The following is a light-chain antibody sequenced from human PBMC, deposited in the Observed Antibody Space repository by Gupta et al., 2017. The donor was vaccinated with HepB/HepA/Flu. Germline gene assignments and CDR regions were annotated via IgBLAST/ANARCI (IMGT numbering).Light chain of an antibody. Sequence: ELVLPHSPGTLSLSPGERATLSCRASQSVSSSYLAWYQQKPGQAPRLLIYGASSRATGIPDRFSGSGSGTDFTLTISRREPEDFAVYYCQQYGSSPEYTFGQGTKLEIK. CDR1: QSVSSSY. V-gene: IGKV3-20*01. CDR3: QQYGSSPEYT. CDR2: GAS. J-gene: IGKJ2*01.